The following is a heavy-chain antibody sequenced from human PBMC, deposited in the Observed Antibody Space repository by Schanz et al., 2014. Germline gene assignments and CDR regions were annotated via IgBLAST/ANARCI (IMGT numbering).Heavy chain of an antibody. D-gene: IGHD3-16*01. J-gene: IGHJ5*01. CDR1: GITLSGYG. CDR2: ISFDGRNT. CDR3: AKDLYNYGIFDS. Sequence: VQLVESGGGLIKPGGSLRLSCAASGITLSGYGLHWVRQAPGKGLEWVGFISFDGRNTGYAHSVKGRFTISRDNSKNTVNLQMNSLRAEDTAVYYCAKDLYNYGIFDSWGQGTLVTVSS. V-gene: IGHV3-30*18.